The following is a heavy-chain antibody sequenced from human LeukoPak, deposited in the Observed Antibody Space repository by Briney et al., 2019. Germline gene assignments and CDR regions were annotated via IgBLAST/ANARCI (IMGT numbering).Heavy chain of an antibody. V-gene: IGHV1-18*01. CDR1: GYTFTSYG. D-gene: IGHD2-8*01. J-gene: IGHJ4*02. Sequence: GASVKVSCKASGYTFTSYGISWVRQAPGQGLEWMGWISAYNGNTNYAQKLQGRVTMTTDTSTSTAYMELRSLRSEDTAVYYCARDRGYCTNGVCYYFDYCGQGTLVTVSS. CDR2: ISAYNGNT. CDR3: ARDRGYCTNGVCYYFDY.